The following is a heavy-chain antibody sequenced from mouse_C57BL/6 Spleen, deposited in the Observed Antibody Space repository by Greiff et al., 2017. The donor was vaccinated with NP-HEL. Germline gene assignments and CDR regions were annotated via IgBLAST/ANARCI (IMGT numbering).Heavy chain of an antibody. V-gene: IGHV1-52*01. D-gene: IGHD3-2*02. CDR2: IDPSDSET. CDR3: AREQTAQATNYAMDY. CDR1: GYTFTSYW. J-gene: IGHJ4*01. Sequence: QVQLQQPGAELVKPGASVKLSCKASGYTFTSYWMHWVKQRPIQGLEWIGNIDPSDSETHYNQKFKDKATLTVDKSSSTAYMQLSSLTSEDSAVYYCAREQTAQATNYAMDYWGQGTSVTVSS.